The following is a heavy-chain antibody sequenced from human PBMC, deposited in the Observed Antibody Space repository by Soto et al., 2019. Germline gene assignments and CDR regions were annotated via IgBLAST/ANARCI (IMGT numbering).Heavy chain of an antibody. V-gene: IGHV3-15*07. J-gene: IGHJ6*02. CDR1: GFTFSNAW. CDR3: TTDLGWFGELFLPDYGMDV. Sequence: GGSLRLSCAASGFTFSNAWMNWVRQAPGKGLEWVGRIKSKTDGGTTDYAAPVKGRFTISRDDSKNTLYLQMNSLKTEDTAVYYCTTDLGWFGELFLPDYGMDVWGQGTTVTVSS. D-gene: IGHD3-10*01. CDR2: IKSKTDGGTT.